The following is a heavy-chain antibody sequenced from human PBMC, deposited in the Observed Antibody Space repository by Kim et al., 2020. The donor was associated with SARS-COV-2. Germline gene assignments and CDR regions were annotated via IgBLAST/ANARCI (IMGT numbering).Heavy chain of an antibody. J-gene: IGHJ4*02. V-gene: IGHV3-74*01. CDR2: INSDGSTT. Sequence: GGSLRLFCAASGFTFSNYWMHWVRQAPGKGLVWVSHINSDGSTTNYADSVKGRFTISRDNAKNTLYLQIKSLRAEDTAVYFCARGKYQLLKGNDNWGQGTLVTVSS. CDR1: GFTFSNYW. D-gene: IGHD2-2*01. CDR3: ARGKYQLLKGNDN.